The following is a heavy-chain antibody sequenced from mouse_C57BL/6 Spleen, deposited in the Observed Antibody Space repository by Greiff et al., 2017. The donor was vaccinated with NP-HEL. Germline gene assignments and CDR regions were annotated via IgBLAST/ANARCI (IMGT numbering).Heavy chain of an antibody. V-gene: IGHV1-80*01. Sequence: LQQSGASVKISCKASGYAFSSYWMNWVKQRPGKGLEWIGQIYPGDGDTNYNGKFKGKATLTADKSSSTAYMQLSSLTSEDSAVYFCARGRGNYYFDYWGQGTTLTVSS. CDR1: GYAFSSYW. CDR3: ARGRGNYYFDY. CDR2: IYPGDGDT. D-gene: IGHD2-1*01. J-gene: IGHJ2*01.